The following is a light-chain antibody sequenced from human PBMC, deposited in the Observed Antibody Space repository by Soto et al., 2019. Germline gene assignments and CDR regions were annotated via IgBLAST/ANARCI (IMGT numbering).Light chain of an antibody. V-gene: IGLV2-14*01. CDR1: SSDVGGYNY. J-gene: IGLJ2*01. CDR3: SSYTSSRKGV. Sequence: QSALTQPASVSGSPGQSITISCTGTSSDVGGYNYVSWYQQHPGKAPNLMIYDVSNRPSEVSNRFSGSKSGNTASLTISGLQAEDEADYYCSSYTSSRKGVFGGGTKLTVL. CDR2: DVS.